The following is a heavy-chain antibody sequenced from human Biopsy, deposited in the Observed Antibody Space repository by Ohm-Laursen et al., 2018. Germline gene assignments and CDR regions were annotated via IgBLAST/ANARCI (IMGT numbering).Heavy chain of an antibody. V-gene: IGHV1-8*02. Sequence: GASVKVSCKTSGDTFTTSAISWVRQATGQGLEWMGWMNPDSGNTGYAQNFQGRVTMTRNTSISTAYMELSSLKSEDTAVYFCARADPPLFYYGSGSSNWFDPWGQGTLVTVSS. CDR1: GDTFTTSA. D-gene: IGHD3-10*01. CDR3: ARADPPLFYYGSGSSNWFDP. CDR2: MNPDSGNT. J-gene: IGHJ5*02.